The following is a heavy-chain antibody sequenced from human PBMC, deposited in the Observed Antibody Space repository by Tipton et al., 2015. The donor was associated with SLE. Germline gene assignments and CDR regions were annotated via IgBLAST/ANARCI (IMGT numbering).Heavy chain of an antibody. Sequence: SLRLSCAAPGFTFSSYWMSWVRQAPGKGLEWVSYISSSGSTIYYADSVKGRFTISRDNAKNSLYLQMNSLRAEDTAVYYCARVDPSYVSGRPFLDIWGQGTMVTVSS. J-gene: IGHJ3*02. D-gene: IGHD5-12*01. CDR2: ISSSGSTI. CDR3: ARVDPSYVSGRPFLDI. CDR1: GFTFSSYW. V-gene: IGHV3-48*03.